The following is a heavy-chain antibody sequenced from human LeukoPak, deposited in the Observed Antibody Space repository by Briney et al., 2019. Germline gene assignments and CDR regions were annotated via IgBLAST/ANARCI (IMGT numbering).Heavy chain of an antibody. J-gene: IGHJ4*02. CDR1: GFTFTSSA. CDR3: AHYDFWSGYYIPDY. CDR2: IVVGSGNT. V-gene: IGHV1-58*02. Sequence: SVKVSCKASGFTFTSSAMQWVRQARGQRLEWIGWIVVGSGNTNYAQKFQERVTITRDMSTSTAYMELSSLRSEDTAVYYHAHYDFWSGYYIPDYWGQGTLVTVSS. D-gene: IGHD3-3*01.